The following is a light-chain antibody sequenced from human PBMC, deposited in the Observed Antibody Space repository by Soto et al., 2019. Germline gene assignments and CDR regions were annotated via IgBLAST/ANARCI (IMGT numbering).Light chain of an antibody. Sequence: IVLTQSPDTLSLSPGERATLSCRASQSVSSNLAWYQQKPGQAPRLLIYGASNRATGIPARFSGSGSGTDFTLTISSLEPEDFAIYYCQQRQYWPPITFGQGTRLEIK. CDR2: GAS. CDR1: QSVSSN. CDR3: QQRQYWPPIT. J-gene: IGKJ5*01. V-gene: IGKV3-11*01.